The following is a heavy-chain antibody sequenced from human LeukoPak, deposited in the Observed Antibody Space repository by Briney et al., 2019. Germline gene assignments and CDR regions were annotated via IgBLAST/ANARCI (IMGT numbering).Heavy chain of an antibody. V-gene: IGHV4-61*05. D-gene: IGHD3-9*01. CDR3: ARLSKVGDILTGYSTYYMDV. J-gene: IGHJ6*03. CDR1: GDSISSSSYY. CDR2: IYTSGST. Sequence: SETLSLTCTVSGDSISSSSYYWGWIRQPPGKGLEWIGYIYTSGSTNYNPSLKSRVTISVDTSKNQFSLKLSSVTAADTAVYYCARLSKVGDILTGYSTYYMDVWGKGTTVTVSS.